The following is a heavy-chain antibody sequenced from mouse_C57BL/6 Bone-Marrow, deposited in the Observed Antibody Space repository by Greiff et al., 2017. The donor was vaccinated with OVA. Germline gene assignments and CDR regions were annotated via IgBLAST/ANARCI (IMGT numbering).Heavy chain of an antibody. Sequence: QVQLQQSGTELVKPGASVKLSCKASGYTFTSYWMHWVKQRPGQGLEWIGNINPSNGGTNYNEKFKSKATLTVDKSSSTAYMQLSSLTSEDSAVYYCARDGYYSWYFDVWGTGTMVTVSS. V-gene: IGHV1-53*01. CDR1: GYTFTSYW. J-gene: IGHJ1*03. CDR2: INPSNGGT. D-gene: IGHD2-3*01. CDR3: ARDGYYSWYFDV.